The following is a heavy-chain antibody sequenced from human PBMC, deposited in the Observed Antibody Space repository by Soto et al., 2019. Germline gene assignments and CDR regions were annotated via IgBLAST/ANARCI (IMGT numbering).Heavy chain of an antibody. D-gene: IGHD6-13*01. CDR3: VKDESINWYSGHFRH. CDR1: VFTFDDYA. CDR2: INWNSGSI. V-gene: IGHV3-9*01. Sequence: GGSLRLSCAASVFTFDDYAMHWVRQVQGKGLEWVSGINWNSGSIGYADSVKGRFAISRDNAKNSLHLQMNSLRAEDTAFYYCVKDESINWYSGHFRHWGQGTLVTVSS. J-gene: IGHJ1*01.